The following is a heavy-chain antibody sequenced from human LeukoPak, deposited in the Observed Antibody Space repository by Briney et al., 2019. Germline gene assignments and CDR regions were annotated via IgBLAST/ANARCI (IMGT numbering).Heavy chain of an antibody. CDR2: ISGSGGST. J-gene: IGHJ4*02. Sequence: GGSLRLSCAASGFTFSSYGMSWVRQAPGKGLEWVSAISGSGGSTYYADSVKGRFTISRDNAKNSLYLQMNSLRAEDTAVYCCASEFNMIRVFWGQGTLVTVS. V-gene: IGHV3-23*01. D-gene: IGHD3-22*01. CDR3: ASEFNMIRVF. CDR1: GFTFSSYG.